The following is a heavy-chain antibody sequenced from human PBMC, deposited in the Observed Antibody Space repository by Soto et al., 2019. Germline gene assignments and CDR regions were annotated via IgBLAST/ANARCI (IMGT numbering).Heavy chain of an antibody. V-gene: IGHV1-69*01. CDR3: ARAAMYEQCLVRSFDY. CDR2: IIPIFGTA. CDR1: GGTFSSYA. Sequence: QVQLVQSGAEVKKPGSSVKVSCKASGGTFSSYAISWVRQAPGQGLVWMGGIIPIFGTANYAQKFQGRVTITTDESTSTGYMEMSSLRSEDTAVYYCARAAMYEQCLVRSFDYWGQGTLVTVSS. D-gene: IGHD6-19*01. J-gene: IGHJ4*02.